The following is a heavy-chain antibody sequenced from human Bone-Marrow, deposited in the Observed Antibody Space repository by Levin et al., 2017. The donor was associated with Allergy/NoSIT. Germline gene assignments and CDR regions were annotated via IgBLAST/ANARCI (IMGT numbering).Heavy chain of an antibody. D-gene: IGHD3-10*01. V-gene: IGHV4-39*01. J-gene: IGHJ3*02. CDR1: GGSISSSSYY. CDR2: IYYSGST. Sequence: SETLSLTCTVSGGSISSSSYYWGWIRQPPGKGLEWIGSIYYSGSTYYNPSLKSRVTISVDTSKNQFSLKLSSVTAADTAVYYCARPKLYYYGSGSGAFDIWGQGTMVTVSS. CDR3: ARPKLYYYGSGSGAFDI.